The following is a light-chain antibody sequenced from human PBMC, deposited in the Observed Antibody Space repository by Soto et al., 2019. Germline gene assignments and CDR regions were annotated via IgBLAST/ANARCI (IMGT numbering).Light chain of an antibody. CDR2: DAS. CDR3: QQRSNWPPIT. J-gene: IGKJ5*01. V-gene: IGKV3-11*01. CDR1: QSVSSN. Sequence: ERVMTQSPATLSVSPGARATLSCRASQSVSSNLAWYQQKPGQAPRLLIYDASNRATGIPARFSGSGSGTDFTLTISSLEPEDFAVYYCQQRSNWPPITFGQGTRLEIK.